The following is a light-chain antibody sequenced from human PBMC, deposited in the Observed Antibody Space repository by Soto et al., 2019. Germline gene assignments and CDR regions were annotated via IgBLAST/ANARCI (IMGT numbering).Light chain of an antibody. CDR1: QSISSW. CDR2: DAS. J-gene: IGKJ1*01. Sequence: DIQMTQSPSTLSASVGDRVTITCRASQSISSWLAWYQQKPGKAPKLLIYDASRLESGVPSRFSGSGSGTEFTLTISSLQPDDFATYDCQQYNSYLWTFGQGTKVEIK. CDR3: QQYNSYLWT. V-gene: IGKV1-5*01.